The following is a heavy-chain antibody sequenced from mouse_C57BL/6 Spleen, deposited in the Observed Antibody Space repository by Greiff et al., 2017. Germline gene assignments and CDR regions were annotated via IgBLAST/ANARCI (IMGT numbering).Heavy chain of an antibody. D-gene: IGHD2-1*01. Sequence: EVKLMESGGGLVKPGGSLKLSCAASGFTFSSYTMSWVRQTPEKRLEWVATISGGGGNTYYPDSVKGRFTISRDNAKNTLYLQMSSLRSEDTALYYCARHGNSGYAMDDWGQGTSVTVSS. J-gene: IGHJ4*01. CDR1: GFTFSSYT. V-gene: IGHV5-9*01. CDR2: ISGGGGNT. CDR3: ARHGNSGYAMDD.